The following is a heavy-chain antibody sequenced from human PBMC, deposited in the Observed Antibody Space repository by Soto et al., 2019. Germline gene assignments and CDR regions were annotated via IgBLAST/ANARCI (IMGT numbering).Heavy chain of an antibody. Sequence: QVQLQQWGAGLLKPSETLSLTCAVYGRSFSGYYWSWIRQSPGKGLEWIGEINHSGSTNYNPSLKSQVTILIDSPKNQFSLKMSSVTATDTAVYYCARSPYMDVWGKGTTVIVSS. CDR2: INHSGST. V-gene: IGHV4-34*01. CDR3: ARSPYMDV. J-gene: IGHJ6*03. CDR1: GRSFSGYY.